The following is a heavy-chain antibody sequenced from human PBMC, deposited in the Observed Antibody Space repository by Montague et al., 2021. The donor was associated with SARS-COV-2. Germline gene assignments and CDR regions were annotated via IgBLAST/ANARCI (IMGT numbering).Heavy chain of an antibody. CDR2: IYHSGST. J-gene: IGHJ6*02. Sequence: SETLSLTCSISGASISGSDWKSRRRKPRDKRMEWIGYIYHSGSTNYNPSLKSRVTISVDKSKNQFSLKLSSVTAADTAVYYCARMRWLRSEGGYYYGMDVWGQGTTVIVSS. V-gene: IGHV4-4*02. CDR1: GASISGSDW. D-gene: IGHD5-12*01. CDR3: ARMRWLRSEGGYYYGMDV.